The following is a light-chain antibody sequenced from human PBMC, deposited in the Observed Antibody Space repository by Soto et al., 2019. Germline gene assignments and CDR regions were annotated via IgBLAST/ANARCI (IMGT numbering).Light chain of an antibody. J-gene: IGLJ3*02. CDR3: QVWDSSRDWV. Sequence: SYELTQSPSVSVAPGQTARITCGGTDFGTKSVHWYQQRPGQAPVLVVYDNYDRHSGIPERISGSKSGNTATLTISRVAAGDEADYYCQVWDSSRDWVFGGGTKLTVL. V-gene: IGLV3-21*02. CDR1: DFGTKS. CDR2: DNY.